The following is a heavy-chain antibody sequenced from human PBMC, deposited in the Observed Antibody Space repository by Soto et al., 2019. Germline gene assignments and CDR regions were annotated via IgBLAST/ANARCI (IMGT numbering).Heavy chain of an antibody. CDR3: ARDYRKLGYCSSTSCYTENWFDP. CDR2: IYHSGST. V-gene: IGHV4-38-2*02. CDR1: GYSISSGYY. J-gene: IGHJ5*02. Sequence: SETLSLTCAVSGYSISSGYYWGWIRQPPGKGLEWIGSIYHSGSTYYNPSLKSRVTISVDTSKNQFSLKLSSVTAADTAVYYCARDYRKLGYCSSTSCYTENWFDPWGQGTLVTVSS. D-gene: IGHD2-2*02.